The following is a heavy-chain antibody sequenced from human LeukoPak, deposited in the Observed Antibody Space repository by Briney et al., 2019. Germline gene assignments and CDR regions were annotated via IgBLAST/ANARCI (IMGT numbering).Heavy chain of an antibody. V-gene: IGHV3-23*01. CDR3: ARVPAGVIGMKDAFDM. Sequence: PGGSLRLSCAASGFTFSTYAMSWVRQIPGKGLEWVSAISGSDDGTYYADSVKGRFTISRDNSRNTLYLQMNTLRAEDTAVYYCARVPAGVIGMKDAFDMWGQGTMVTVSS. CDR1: GFTFSTYA. D-gene: IGHD3-16*02. CDR2: ISGSDDGT. J-gene: IGHJ3*02.